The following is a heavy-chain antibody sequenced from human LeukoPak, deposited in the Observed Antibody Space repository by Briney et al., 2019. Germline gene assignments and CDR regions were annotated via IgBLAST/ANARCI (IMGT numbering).Heavy chain of an antibody. D-gene: IGHD2/OR15-2a*01. CDR1: GGSISSSSYY. Sequence: SETLSLTCTVSGGSISSSSYYWGWIRQPPGKGLEWIGSIYYSGSTYYNSSLKSRITISVDTSKSQFSLKRSSVTAADTAVYYCAKGGSTNFYYGDVWGQGTTVTVSS. J-gene: IGHJ6*02. CDR3: AKGGSTNFYYGDV. V-gene: IGHV4-39*07. CDR2: IYYSGST.